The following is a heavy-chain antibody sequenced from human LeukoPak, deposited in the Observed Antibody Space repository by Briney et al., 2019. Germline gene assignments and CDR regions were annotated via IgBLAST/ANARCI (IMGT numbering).Heavy chain of an antibody. CDR2: IYSGGST. D-gene: IGHD3-22*01. V-gene: IGHV3-66*01. CDR1: GFTVSSNY. Sequence: GGSLRLSCAASGFTVSSNYMSWGRQAPGKGLEWVSVIYSGGSTYYADSVKGRFTISRDNSKNTLYLQMNNLRAEDTAVYYCARCSGYYYSAFDIWGQGTMVTVSS. CDR3: ARCSGYYYSAFDI. J-gene: IGHJ3*02.